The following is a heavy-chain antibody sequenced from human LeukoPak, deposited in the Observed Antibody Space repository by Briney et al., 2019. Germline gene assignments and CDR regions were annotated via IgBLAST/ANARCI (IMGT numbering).Heavy chain of an antibody. CDR2: INPGNGNT. Sequence: ASVKVSCKASKYTLTDHDIHWVRQAPGQRLEWMGWINPGNGNTKYSQKFQGRVTITRDTSASIAYMELRSLRSDDTAVYYCARDWNIVVVVAATTGNWFDPWGQGTLVTVSS. CDR1: KYTLTDHD. V-gene: IGHV1-3*01. D-gene: IGHD2-15*01. CDR3: ARDWNIVVVVAATTGNWFDP. J-gene: IGHJ5*02.